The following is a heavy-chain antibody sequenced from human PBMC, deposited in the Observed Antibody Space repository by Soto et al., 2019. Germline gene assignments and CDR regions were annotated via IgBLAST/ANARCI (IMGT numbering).Heavy chain of an antibody. J-gene: IGHJ4*02. V-gene: IGHV1-18*01. CDR2: ISAHNGNT. CDR1: GYTFTTYG. Sequence: QVHLLQSGAEVKKPGASVKVSCKGSGYTFTTYGITWVRQAPGQGLEWMGWISAHNGNTTCAQKLQGRVTVTRDTSTSTAYMELRSLRSDDTAVYYCARGRYGDYWGQGALVTVSS. CDR3: ARGRYGDY. D-gene: IGHD1-1*01.